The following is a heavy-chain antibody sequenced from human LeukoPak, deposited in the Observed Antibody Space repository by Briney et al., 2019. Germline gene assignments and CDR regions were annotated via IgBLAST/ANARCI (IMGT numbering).Heavy chain of an antibody. CDR1: GYNFTSYG. D-gene: IGHD3-22*01. V-gene: IGHV1-18*01. CDR3: ASSRSPYYYDSSGYYRGLDY. CDR2: ISTYNGNI. Sequence: ASVKVSCKASGYNFTSYGITWVRQAPGQGLEWMGWISTYNGNINFEQKLQGRVTLTTDTSTSTAYLELSSLRSEDTAVYYCASSRSPYYYDSSGYYRGLDYWGQGALVTVSS. J-gene: IGHJ4*02.